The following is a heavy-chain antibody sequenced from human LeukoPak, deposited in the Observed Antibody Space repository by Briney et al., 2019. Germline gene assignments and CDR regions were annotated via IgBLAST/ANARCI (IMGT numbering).Heavy chain of an antibody. CDR2: INWNGGNT. V-gene: IGHV3-20*04. CDR1: GFTFDDYG. D-gene: IGHD5-12*01. J-gene: IGHJ6*03. Sequence: GGSLRLSCAASGFTFDDYGMSWVRQAPGKGLEWVSGINWNGGNTGYADSVKGRFTISRDNAKNSLYLQMNSLRAEDTALYYCARAYSSYENYYYYYYMDVWGKGTTVTVSS. CDR3: ARAYSSYENYYYYYYMDV.